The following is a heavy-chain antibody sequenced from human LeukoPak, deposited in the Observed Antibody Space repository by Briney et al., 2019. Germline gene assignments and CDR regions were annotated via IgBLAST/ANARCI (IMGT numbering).Heavy chain of an antibody. CDR2: IYTSRST. CDR1: GGSISSYY. V-gene: IGHV4-4*07. CDR3: ARGLQPLADSSGYPY. D-gene: IGHD3-22*01. Sequence: PSETLSLTCTVSGGSISSYYWSWIRQPAGKGLEWIGRIYTSRSTNYNPSLKSRVTMSVDTSKNQFSLKLSSVTAVDTAVYYCARGLQPLADSSGYPYWGQGTLVTVSS. J-gene: IGHJ4*02.